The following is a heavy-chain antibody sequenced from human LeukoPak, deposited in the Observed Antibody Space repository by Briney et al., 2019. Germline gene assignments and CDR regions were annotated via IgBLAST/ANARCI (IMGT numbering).Heavy chain of an antibody. D-gene: IGHD4-17*01. Sequence: GGSLRLSCAASGFTFSSYGMHWVRQAPGKGLEWVAVIWYDGSNKYYADSVKGRFTISRDNSKNTLYLQMSSLRAEDTALYYCAKLPENGDRYYWGQGTLVTVSS. J-gene: IGHJ4*02. CDR3: AKLPENGDRYY. V-gene: IGHV3-33*06. CDR2: IWYDGSNK. CDR1: GFTFSSYG.